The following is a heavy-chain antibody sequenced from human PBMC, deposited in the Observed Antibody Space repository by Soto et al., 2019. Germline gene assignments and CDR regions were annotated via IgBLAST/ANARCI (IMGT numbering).Heavy chain of an antibody. Sequence: QAQLVQSGAEVKKPGSSVKVSCKASGGTFSSHTFSWVRQAPGQGLEWMGRIIPALGTATYAQKFQGRVTITADESATTVYMELNSLRAEDTAVYYCARPDFGDCWYFDLWGRGPRVTVSS. CDR1: GGTFSSHT. V-gene: IGHV1-69*08. CDR2: IIPALGTA. D-gene: IGHD4-17*01. CDR3: ARPDFGDCWYFDL. J-gene: IGHJ2*01.